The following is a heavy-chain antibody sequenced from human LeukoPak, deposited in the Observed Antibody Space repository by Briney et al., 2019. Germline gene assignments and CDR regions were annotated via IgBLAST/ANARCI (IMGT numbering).Heavy chain of an antibody. CDR2: IKQDGSEK. J-gene: IGHJ4*02. D-gene: IGHD3-10*01. V-gene: IGHV3-7*04. Sequence: GRSLRLSCAASGFTFTTYWMAWVRQAPGKGREWVANIKQDGSEKYYVDSVKGRFTISRDNAENSLYLQMNSLRAEDTAVYYCARDSDGVLDYWGQGTLVTVSS. CDR1: GFTFTTYW. CDR3: ARDSDGVLDY.